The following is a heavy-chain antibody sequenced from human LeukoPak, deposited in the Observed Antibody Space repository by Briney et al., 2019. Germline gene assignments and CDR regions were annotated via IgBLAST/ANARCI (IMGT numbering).Heavy chain of an antibody. V-gene: IGHV4-4*07. CDR1: GGSTSTYY. Sequence: SETLSLTCSVSGGSTSTYYWSWIRQPAGKGLEWIGRIYTSGSTNYNPSLKSRVTMSVDTSKNQFSLKLSSVTAADTAVYYCARTRYDYYDSSGEVSYYMDVWGKGTTVTISS. CDR3: ARTRYDYYDSSGEVSYYMDV. D-gene: IGHD3-22*01. CDR2: IYTSGST. J-gene: IGHJ6*03.